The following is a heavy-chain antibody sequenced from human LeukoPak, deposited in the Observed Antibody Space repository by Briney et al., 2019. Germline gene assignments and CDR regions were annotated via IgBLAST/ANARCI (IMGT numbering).Heavy chain of an antibody. CDR2: ISGSGGST. V-gene: IGHV3-23*01. CDR1: GFTFSSYA. D-gene: IGHD6-19*01. CDR3: AKDVRGWYQSSAFDI. J-gene: IGHJ3*02. Sequence: GGTLRLSCAASGFTFSSYAMSWVRQAPGKGLEWGSAISGSGGSTYYADSVKGRFTISRDNSKNTLYLQMNSLRAEDTAVYYCAKDVRGWYQSSAFDIWGQGTMVTVSS.